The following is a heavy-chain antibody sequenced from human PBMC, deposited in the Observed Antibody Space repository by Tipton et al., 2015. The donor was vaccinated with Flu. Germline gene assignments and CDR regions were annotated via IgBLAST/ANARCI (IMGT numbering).Heavy chain of an antibody. CDR1: GDSIGSDYY. D-gene: IGHD3-22*01. V-gene: IGHV4-38-2*01. CDR2: IYHSGTT. CDR3: AMYYYDSSAYYSQGWFDY. Sequence: TLSLTCSVSGDSIGSDYYWAWIRQPPGKGLEWLGIIYHSGTTYYNPSLRSRVTISVDTSRNRFSLKLSSVTAADTAVYYCAMYYYDSSAYYSQGWFDYWGQGTLVTVSS. J-gene: IGHJ5*01.